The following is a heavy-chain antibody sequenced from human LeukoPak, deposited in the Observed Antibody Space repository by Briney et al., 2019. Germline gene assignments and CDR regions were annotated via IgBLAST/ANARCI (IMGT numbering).Heavy chain of an antibody. J-gene: IGHJ3*02. CDR2: ISYDGSNK. V-gene: IGHV3-30-3*01. Sequence: GGSLRLSCAASGFTFSSYAMHWVRQAPGKGLEWVAVISYDGSNKHYADSVKGRFTISRDNSKNTLYLQMNSLRAEDTAVYYCARAPSKGGLDAFDIWGQGTMVTVSS. D-gene: IGHD2-15*01. CDR3: ARAPSKGGLDAFDI. CDR1: GFTFSSYA.